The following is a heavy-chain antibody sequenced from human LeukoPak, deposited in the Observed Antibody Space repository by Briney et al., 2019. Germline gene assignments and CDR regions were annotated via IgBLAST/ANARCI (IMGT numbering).Heavy chain of an antibody. CDR2: ISGSGDST. CDR3: AKEKDSYGYFDY. CDR1: GFTFSSFD. J-gene: IGHJ4*02. Sequence: GGSLRLSCAASGFTFSSFDMTWVRQAPGKGLEWVSAISGSGDSTYYPDSVKGRFTISRDNSKNTLYLQMNSLRAEDTAIYYCAKEKDSYGYFDYWGQGTLVTVSS. V-gene: IGHV3-23*01. D-gene: IGHD4-17*01.